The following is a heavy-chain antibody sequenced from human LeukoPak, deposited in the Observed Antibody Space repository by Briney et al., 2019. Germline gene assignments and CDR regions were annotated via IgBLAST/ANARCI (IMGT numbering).Heavy chain of an antibody. CDR1: GYSISSGYY. D-gene: IGHD3-22*01. Sequence: SETLSLTCAVSGYSISSGYYWGWIRQPPGRGLEWIGSIYHSGSTYYNPSLKSRVTISVDTSKNQFSLKLSSVTAADTAVYYCARVVYDSSGYYSPWFDPWGQGTLVTVFS. J-gene: IGHJ5*02. CDR2: IYHSGST. V-gene: IGHV4-38-2*01. CDR3: ARVVYDSSGYYSPWFDP.